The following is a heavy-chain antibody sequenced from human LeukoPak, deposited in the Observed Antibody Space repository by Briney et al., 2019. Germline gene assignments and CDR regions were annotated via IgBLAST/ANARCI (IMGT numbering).Heavy chain of an antibody. V-gene: IGHV3-30*18. CDR2: ISYDESYK. D-gene: IGHD3-22*01. CDR3: AKSYSSGYYFDAFDI. CDR1: GFTFSSYG. Sequence: GGSLRLSCGASGFTFSSYGMHWVRQAPGKGLEWVAVISYDESYKYDADAVKGRFTISRDNSKNTLYLQMNSLRAEDTAIYYCAKSYSSGYYFDAFDIWGQGTMVTVSS. J-gene: IGHJ3*02.